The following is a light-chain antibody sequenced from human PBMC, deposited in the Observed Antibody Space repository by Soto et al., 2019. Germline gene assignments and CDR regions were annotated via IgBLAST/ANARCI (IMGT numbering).Light chain of an antibody. J-gene: IGKJ4*02. V-gene: IGKV2-28*01. CDR2: LGS. CDR3: MQALQTPLT. CDR1: QSLLHSNGYNY. Sequence: DIVMTQSQLSLPVTPGEPASISCRSSQSLLHSNGYNYLDWYLQKPGQSPQLLIYLGSNRASGVPDRFSGSGSGTDFTLRISRVEAEDVGVYYCMQALQTPLTFGGGTRWISN.